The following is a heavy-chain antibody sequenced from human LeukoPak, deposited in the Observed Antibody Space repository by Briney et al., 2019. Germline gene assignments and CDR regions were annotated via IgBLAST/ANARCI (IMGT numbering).Heavy chain of an antibody. D-gene: IGHD3-10*01. CDR3: TRDVIRGTNLGY. CDR1: GFTFSTYG. Sequence: GGSLRLSCAASGFTFSTYGMHWVRQAPGKGLEWVSDIWYNGNNKYYADSVKGRFTISRDNSKKTVYLQMNSLRVEDTAAYYCTRDVIRGTNLGYWGQGTLVTVSS. J-gene: IGHJ4*02. V-gene: IGHV3-33*01. CDR2: IWYNGNNK.